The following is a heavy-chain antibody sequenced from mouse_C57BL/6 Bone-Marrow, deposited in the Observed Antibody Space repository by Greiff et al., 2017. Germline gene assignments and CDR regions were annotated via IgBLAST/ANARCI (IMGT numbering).Heavy chain of an antibody. CDR1: GFNIKDDY. D-gene: IGHD2-3*01. Sequence: VQLKQSGAELVRPGASVKLSCTASGFNIKDDYIHWVKQRPEQGLEWIGWIDPEIGDTEYASKFQGKATITSDTSSNKAYLQLSSLTSEDTAVYYCSSFDGNYFDFWGQGTPLTVAS. V-gene: IGHV14-4*01. J-gene: IGHJ2*01. CDR3: SSFDGNYFDF. CDR2: IDPEIGDT.